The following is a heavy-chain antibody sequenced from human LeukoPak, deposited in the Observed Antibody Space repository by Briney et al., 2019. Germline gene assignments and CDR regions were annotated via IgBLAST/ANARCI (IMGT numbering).Heavy chain of an antibody. Sequence: SETLSLTCTVSVGSISSGGYYWSWIRQHPGKGLEWIGYIYYSGSTYYNPSLKSRVTLSVDTSKNQFSLKLSPVTAAEQAVYYCARAITMVRGVIIGWFHPWGQGTLVTVSS. CDR2: IYYSGST. CDR3: ARAITMVRGVIIGWFHP. J-gene: IGHJ5*02. V-gene: IGHV4-31*03. D-gene: IGHD3-10*01. CDR1: VGSISSGGYY.